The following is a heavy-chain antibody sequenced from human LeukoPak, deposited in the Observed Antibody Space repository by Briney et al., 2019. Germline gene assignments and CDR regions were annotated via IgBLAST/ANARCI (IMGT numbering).Heavy chain of an antibody. Sequence: GGSLRRYCVGSGFTFSSRWMNWVRQAPGKGLEWVANIKEDGSEKYYADSVEGRFTISRDNAKNSLFLQMNHLRAEDTAIYYCRRGHWDDCAWDQGTLVTVSS. CDR2: IKEDGSEK. D-gene: IGHD2-21*02. V-gene: IGHV3-7*01. CDR1: GFTFSSRW. CDR3: RRGHWDDCA. J-gene: IGHJ5*02.